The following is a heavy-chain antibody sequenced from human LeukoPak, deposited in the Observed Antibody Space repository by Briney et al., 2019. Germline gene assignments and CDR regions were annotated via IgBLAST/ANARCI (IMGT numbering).Heavy chain of an antibody. CDR1: GFTVSSNY. D-gene: IGHD3-10*01. CDR2: IYSGGST. J-gene: IGHJ2*01. V-gene: IGHV3-66*01. Sequence: GGSLRLSCAASGFTVSSNYMSWVRQAPGKGLEWVSVIYSGGSTYYADSVKGRFTISRDNSKNTLYLQMNSLRAEDTAVYYCARERGRFGESYSYWYFDLWGRGTLVTVSS. CDR3: ARERGRFGESYSYWYFDL.